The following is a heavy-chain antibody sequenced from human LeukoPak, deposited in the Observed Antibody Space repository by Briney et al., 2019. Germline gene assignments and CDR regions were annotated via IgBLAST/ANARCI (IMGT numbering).Heavy chain of an antibody. J-gene: IGHJ4*02. CDR1: GGSVSSGSYY. CDR3: ARDMDPDYGGYFDH. V-gene: IGHV4-61*01. CDR2: IYYSGST. Sequence: PSETLSLTCTVSGGSVSSGSYYWSWIRQPPGKGLEWIGYIYYSGSTNYNPSLKSRVTISVDTSKNQFSLKLSSVTAADTAVYYCARDMDPDYGGYFDHWGQGTLVTVSS. D-gene: IGHD4-23*01.